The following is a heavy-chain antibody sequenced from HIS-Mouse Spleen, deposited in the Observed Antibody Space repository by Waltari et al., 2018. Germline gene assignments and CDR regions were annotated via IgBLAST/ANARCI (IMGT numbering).Heavy chain of an antibody. V-gene: IGHV3-21*01. D-gene: IGHD1-20*01. CDR3: ARDIKHRRYNWFDP. CDR1: GVTFSSYS. J-gene: IGHJ5*02. Sequence: EVQLVESGGGLVKPGGSLRLSCAASGVTFSSYSMNWVRQAPGKGLGWVSSISSSSSYIYYADSVKGRFTISRDNAKNSLYLQMNSLRAEDTAVYYCARDIKHRRYNWFDPWGQGTLVTVSS. CDR2: ISSSSSYI.